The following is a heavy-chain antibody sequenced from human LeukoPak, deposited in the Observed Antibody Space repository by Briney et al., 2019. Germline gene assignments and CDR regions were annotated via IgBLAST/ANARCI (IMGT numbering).Heavy chain of an antibody. CDR2: IYTSGST. V-gene: IGHV4-61*02. D-gene: IGHD1-26*01. Sequence: PSETLSLTFTVSGGSISSGSYYWSWIRQPAGKGLEWIGRIYTSGSTNYNPSLKSRVTISVDTSKNQFSLKLSSVTAADTAVYYCAREALGIRYFDYWGQGTLVTVSS. CDR1: GGSISSGSYY. J-gene: IGHJ4*02. CDR3: AREALGIRYFDY.